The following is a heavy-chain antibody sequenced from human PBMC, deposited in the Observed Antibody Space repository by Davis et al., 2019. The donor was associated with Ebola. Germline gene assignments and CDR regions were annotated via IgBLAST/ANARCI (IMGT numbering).Heavy chain of an antibody. CDR1: GFTFSSYW. D-gene: IGHD3-3*01. J-gene: IGHJ3*02. CDR2: IKQDGSEK. CDR3: AREFRYYDFWSGYYSNGAFDI. Sequence: GESLKISCAASGFTFSSYWMSWVRQAPGKGLEWVANIKQDGSEKYYVDSVKGRFTISRDNAKNSLYLQMNSLRAEDTAVYYCAREFRYYDFWSGYYSNGAFDIWGQGTMVTVSS. V-gene: IGHV3-7*01.